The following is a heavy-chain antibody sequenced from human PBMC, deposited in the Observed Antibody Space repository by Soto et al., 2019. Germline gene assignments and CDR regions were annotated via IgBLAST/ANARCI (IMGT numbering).Heavy chain of an antibody. Sequence: SETLSLPCTLAPDSISSRSYYWGWIRQPPGKGLEWIGSIYDSRIPYNNQFLSSRVYMYSDTSTDQFVLMVKPVAAAETALYFCARQRTSVATPAYFDVWGPGYLVTVSS. CDR3: ARQRTSVATPAYFDV. D-gene: IGHD2-15*01. J-gene: IGHJ4*02. CDR2: IYDSRIP. CDR1: PDSISSRSYY. V-gene: IGHV4-39*01.